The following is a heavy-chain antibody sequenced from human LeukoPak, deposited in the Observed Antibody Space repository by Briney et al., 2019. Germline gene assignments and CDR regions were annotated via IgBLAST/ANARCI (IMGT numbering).Heavy chain of an antibody. Sequence: GGSLRLSCAASGFTFSSYWMHWVRQAPGKGLVWVSRINSDGSSTSYAGSVKGRFTISRDNAKNTLYLQMNSLRAEDTAVYYCATATLYYYYYMDVWGKGTTVTVSS. CDR1: GFTFSSYW. CDR3: ATATLYYYYYMDV. V-gene: IGHV3-74*01. CDR2: INSDGSST. J-gene: IGHJ6*03.